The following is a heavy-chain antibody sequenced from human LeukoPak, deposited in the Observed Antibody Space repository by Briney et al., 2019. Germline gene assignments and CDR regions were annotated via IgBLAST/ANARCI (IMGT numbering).Heavy chain of an antibody. CDR1: GYTFTSYG. D-gene: IGHD3-3*01. Sequence: ASVKVSCKASGYTFTSYGISWVRQAPGQGLEWMGWISAYNGNTNYAQKLQGRVTMTTDTSTSTAYMELRSLRSDDTAVYYCATIRFTIFGMEDYYMDVWGKGTTVTVSS. V-gene: IGHV1-18*01. CDR2: ISAYNGNT. J-gene: IGHJ6*03. CDR3: ATIRFTIFGMEDYYMDV.